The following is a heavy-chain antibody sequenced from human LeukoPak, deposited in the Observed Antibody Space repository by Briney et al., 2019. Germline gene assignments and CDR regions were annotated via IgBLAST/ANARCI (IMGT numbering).Heavy chain of an antibody. J-gene: IGHJ4*02. CDR2: ISPGSGTI. D-gene: IGHD5-12*01. Sequence: QSGGSLRLSCAASGFTFGSCSMNWVRQAPGKGLEWVSHISPGSGTIYYADSVKGRFTISRDNAKNSLYLQMNSLRAEDTAVYYCARASYGGYVGCWGQGTLVTVSS. V-gene: IGHV3-48*01. CDR1: GFTFGSCS. CDR3: ARASYGGYVGC.